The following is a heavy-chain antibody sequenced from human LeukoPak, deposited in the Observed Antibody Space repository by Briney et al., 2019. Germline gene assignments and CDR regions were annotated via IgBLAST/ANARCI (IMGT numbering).Heavy chain of an antibody. J-gene: IGHJ4*02. CDR3: AKYGSGTY. V-gene: IGHV4-39*01. CDR1: GGSISSSRYY. D-gene: IGHD3-10*01. Sequence: SETLSLTCTVSGGSISSSRYYWAWIRQPPGKGLECIGSVFYTGTTDYNPSLNTRVTISIDTSKNQFSLNLGSVTAADSAFYYCAKYGSGTYWGQGTLVTVSS. CDR2: VFYTGTT.